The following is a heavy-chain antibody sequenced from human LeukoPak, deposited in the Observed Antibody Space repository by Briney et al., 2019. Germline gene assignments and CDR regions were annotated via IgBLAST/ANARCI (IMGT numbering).Heavy chain of an antibody. Sequence: PSETLSLTCTVSGYSISSGYYWGWIRQPPGKGLEWIGSIYHSGSTNYNPSLKSRVTISVDTSKNQFSLKLSSVTAADTAVYYCARRKGIIMVRGVTNWFDPWGQGTLVTVSS. CDR1: GYSISSGYY. D-gene: IGHD3-10*01. CDR3: ARRKGIIMVRGVTNWFDP. CDR2: IYHSGST. J-gene: IGHJ5*02. V-gene: IGHV4-38-2*02.